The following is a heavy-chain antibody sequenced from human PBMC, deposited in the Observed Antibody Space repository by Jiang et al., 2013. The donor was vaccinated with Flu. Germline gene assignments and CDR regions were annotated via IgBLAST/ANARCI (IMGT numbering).Heavy chain of an antibody. Sequence: RLSCAASGFTFSDHYMDWVRQAPGKGLEWVGRTRTKANSYTTEYAASVKGRFTISRDDSKNSLYLQMNSLKTEDTAVYYCARGFGSGFDPWGQGTLVTVSS. J-gene: IGHJ5*02. CDR3: ARGFGSGFDP. D-gene: IGHD3-10*01. CDR2: TRTKANSYTT. CDR1: GFTFSDHY. V-gene: IGHV3-72*01.